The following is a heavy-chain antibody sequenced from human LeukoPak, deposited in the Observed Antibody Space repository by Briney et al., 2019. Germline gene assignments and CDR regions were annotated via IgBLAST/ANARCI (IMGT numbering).Heavy chain of an antibody. Sequence: SETLSLTCTVSGGSINSYYWSWIRQPAGRGLEWIGRNYTTGSTNYNPSLKSRVTMSVDTSKNQFSLKLSSVTAADTAVYYCARDPLHFYDSVGSSFDFWGQGTLVTVSS. D-gene: IGHD3-22*01. CDR2: NYTTGST. V-gene: IGHV4-4*07. CDR1: GGSINSYY. CDR3: ARDPLHFYDSVGSSFDF. J-gene: IGHJ4*02.